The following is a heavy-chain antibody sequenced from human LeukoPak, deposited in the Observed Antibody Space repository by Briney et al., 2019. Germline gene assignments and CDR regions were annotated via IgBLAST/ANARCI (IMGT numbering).Heavy chain of an antibody. Sequence: KPSETLSLTCTVSGGSISSSSYYWGWIRQPPGKGLEWIGSIYYSGSTYYNPSLKSRVTISVDTSKNQFSLKLSSVTAADTAVYYCARQYGSWYTFYFQHWGQDTLVTVSS. V-gene: IGHV4-39*01. J-gene: IGHJ1*01. CDR1: GGSISSSSYY. CDR3: ARQYGSWYTFYFQH. D-gene: IGHD6-13*01. CDR2: IYYSGST.